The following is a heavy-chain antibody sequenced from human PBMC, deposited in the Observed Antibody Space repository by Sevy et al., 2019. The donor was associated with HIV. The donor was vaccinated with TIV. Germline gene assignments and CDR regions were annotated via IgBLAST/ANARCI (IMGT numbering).Heavy chain of an antibody. CDR1: GFTFDDYA. V-gene: IGHV3-9*03. Sequence: GGSLRLSCAASGFTFDDYAMHWVRQAPGKGLEWVSGISWNSGSIGYADSVKGRFTISRDNAKNSLYLQMNSLRLEDMALYICAKSRYAQCYYNGMDVWGQGTTVTVSS. D-gene: IGHD3-9*01. CDR3: AKSRYAQCYYNGMDV. CDR2: ISWNSGSI. J-gene: IGHJ6*02.